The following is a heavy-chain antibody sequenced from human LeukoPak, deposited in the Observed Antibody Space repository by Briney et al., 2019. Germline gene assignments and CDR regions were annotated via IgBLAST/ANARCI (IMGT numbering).Heavy chain of an antibody. CDR3: ARQDIWFGELVV. J-gene: IGHJ6*02. CDR2: ISDSGST. D-gene: IGHD3-10*01. V-gene: IGHV4-39*01. CDR1: GGSISRSAYY. Sequence: SETLSLTCIVSGGSISRSAYYWGWLRQPPGKGLEWIGSISDSGSTYYSPSLKSRVTISVDTSKNQFSLKLRLVTAADTAVYYCARQDIWFGELVVWGQGTTVSVSS.